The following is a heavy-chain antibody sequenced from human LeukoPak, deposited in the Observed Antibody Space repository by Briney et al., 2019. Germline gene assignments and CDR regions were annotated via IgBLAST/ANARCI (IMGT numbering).Heavy chain of an antibody. D-gene: IGHD3-3*01. CDR2: IIPIFGTA. CDR1: GYTFTGYY. J-gene: IGHJ5*02. CDR3: ARVPRLRFLEWPHGWFDP. Sequence: ASVKVSCKASGYTFTGYYMHWVRQAPGQGLEWMGGIIPIFGTANYAQKFQGRVTITADESTSTAYMELSSLRSEDTAVYYCARVPRLRFLEWPHGWFDPWGQGTLVTVSS. V-gene: IGHV1-69*13.